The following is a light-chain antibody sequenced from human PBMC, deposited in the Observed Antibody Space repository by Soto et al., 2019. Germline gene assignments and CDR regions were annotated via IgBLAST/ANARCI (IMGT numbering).Light chain of an antibody. CDR3: QQYDNLPLS. CDR2: DAS. V-gene: IGKV1-33*01. CDR1: QDISNY. J-gene: IGKJ4*01. Sequence: DIQMTQSPSSLSASAGDRVTITCQASQDISNYLNWYQQKPGKAPKLLIYDASNLETGVPSRFSGSGSGTDFTFTINSLQSEDIATYYCQQYDNLPLSFGEGTKVEIK.